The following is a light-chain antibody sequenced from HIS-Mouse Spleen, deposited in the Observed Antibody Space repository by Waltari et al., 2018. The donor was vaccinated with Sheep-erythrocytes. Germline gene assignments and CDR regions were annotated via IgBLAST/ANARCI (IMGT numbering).Light chain of an antibody. Sequence: AIQLTQSPSSLSASVGDRVTITCRASQGISSALAWYQQKPGKAPKLLIYDASSLESGVPSRFSGSGSGTDFTLTISSLQPEDFATYYCQQFNSYPHGYTFGQGPSWRSN. CDR2: DAS. CDR1: QGISSA. V-gene: IGKV1-13*02. J-gene: IGKJ2*01. CDR3: QQFNSYPHGYT.